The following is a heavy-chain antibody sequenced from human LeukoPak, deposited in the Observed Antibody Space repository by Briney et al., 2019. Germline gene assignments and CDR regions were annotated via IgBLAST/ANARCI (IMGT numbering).Heavy chain of an antibody. Sequence: GESLKISCKGSGYSFTSYWIGWVRQMPGKGLEWMGIIYPGDSDTRYSPSFQGQVTISADKSISTAYLQWSSLKASDTAMYYCASTYYYDSSGYYGFGSYWGQGTLVTVSS. CDR3: ASTYYYDSSGYYGFGSY. CDR2: IYPGDSDT. J-gene: IGHJ4*02. CDR1: GYSFTSYW. D-gene: IGHD3-22*01. V-gene: IGHV5-51*01.